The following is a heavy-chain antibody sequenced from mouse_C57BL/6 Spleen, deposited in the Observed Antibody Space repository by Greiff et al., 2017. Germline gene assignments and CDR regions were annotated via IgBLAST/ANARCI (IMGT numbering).Heavy chain of an antibody. D-gene: IGHD1-1*01. J-gene: IGHJ4*01. CDR1: GFNIKDDY. CDR3: TTDGSSYGYAMDY. V-gene: IGHV14-4*01. CDR2: IDPENGDT. Sequence: EVQLQQSGAELVRPGASVKLSCTASGFNIKDDYMHWVKQRPEQGLEWIGWIDPENGDTEYASKFQGKATITADPSSNTAYLQLSSLTSEDTAVYYSTTDGSSYGYAMDYWGQGTSVTVSS.